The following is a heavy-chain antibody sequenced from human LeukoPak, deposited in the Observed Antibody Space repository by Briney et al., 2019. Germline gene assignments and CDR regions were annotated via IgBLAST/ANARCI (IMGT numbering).Heavy chain of an antibody. Sequence: GGSLRLSCAASGFTFNSYAMYWVRQAPGKGLEWISGIFGSGGSPYYADSVKGRFTISRDNSKNTLYLQMNSLRAEDTAVYYCAKGHTDSEWLYFDSWGQGSLVTVSS. CDR3: AKGHTDSEWLYFDS. D-gene: IGHD5-12*01. V-gene: IGHV3-23*01. J-gene: IGHJ4*02. CDR2: IFGSGGSP. CDR1: GFTFNSYA.